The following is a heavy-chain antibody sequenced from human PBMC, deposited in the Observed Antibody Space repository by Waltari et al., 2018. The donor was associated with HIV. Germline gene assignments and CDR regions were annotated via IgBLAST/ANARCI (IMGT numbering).Heavy chain of an antibody. J-gene: IGHJ4*02. V-gene: IGHV1-2*02. CDR1: GYTFTDYY. CDR2: INPNTGGM. Sequence: QVRLVQSGADVKKPGASVTVSCKPSGYTFTDYYIHWVRQAPGQGLEWVGWINPNTGGMNYAQKFQGRVTRTRDTSISTAYMELSRLTSDDTAVYFCARGHPYYFDYWGQGTLVTVSS. CDR3: ARGHPYYFDY.